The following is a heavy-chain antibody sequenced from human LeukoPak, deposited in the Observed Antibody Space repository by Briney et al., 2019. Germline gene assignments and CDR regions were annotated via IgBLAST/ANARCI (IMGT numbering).Heavy chain of an antibody. J-gene: IGHJ3*02. CDR1: GGSISSYY. D-gene: IGHD3-10*01. CDR3: ARAGGSGDAFDI. CDR2: IYYSGST. V-gene: IGHV4-59*01. Sequence: SETLSLTCTVSGGSISSYYWSWIRQPPGKGLAWIGYIYYSGSTNYNPSLKSRVTISVDTSKNQFSLKLSSVTAADTAVYYCARAGGSGDAFDIWGQGTMVTVSS.